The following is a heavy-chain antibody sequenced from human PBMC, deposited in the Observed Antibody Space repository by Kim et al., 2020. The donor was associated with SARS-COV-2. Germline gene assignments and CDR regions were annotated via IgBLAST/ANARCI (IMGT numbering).Heavy chain of an antibody. Sequence: YADSVQCRFTISRETSRNPLYLQMNSLRGKEAAVYYCARETTASPFDYWGPGTLVTVS. CDR3: ARETTASPFDY. V-gene: IGHV3-33*01. J-gene: IGHJ4*02. D-gene: IGHD4-17*01.